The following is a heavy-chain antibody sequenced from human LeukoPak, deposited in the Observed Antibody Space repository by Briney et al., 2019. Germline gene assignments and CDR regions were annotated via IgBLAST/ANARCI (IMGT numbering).Heavy chain of an antibody. Sequence: GGSLRLSCAASGFPFSGYWMHWVRQPPGKGLVWVSRINTDGATTTYADSVKGRFTISRDNAKNTVYLQMNSLRAEDTAVYYCARIYGGSHFDYWGQGTLVTVSS. CDR1: GFPFSGYW. J-gene: IGHJ4*02. D-gene: IGHD4-23*01. V-gene: IGHV3-74*01. CDR3: ARIYGGSHFDY. CDR2: INTDGATT.